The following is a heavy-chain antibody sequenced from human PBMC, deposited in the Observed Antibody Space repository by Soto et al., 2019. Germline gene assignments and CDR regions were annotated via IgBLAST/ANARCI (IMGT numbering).Heavy chain of an antibody. CDR3: AGSAGNAARFSEY. Sequence: PGESLKISCKGSGYSFTSYWIGWVRQMPGEGLEWLGGIYPGDSDTRYSPSFQGQVTIFVDKSISTAYLQWSSLRASDSAMYYCAGSAGNAARFSEYWGQGTLVTVSS. V-gene: IGHV5-51*01. D-gene: IGHD6-13*01. J-gene: IGHJ4*02. CDR2: IYPGDSDT. CDR1: GYSFTSYW.